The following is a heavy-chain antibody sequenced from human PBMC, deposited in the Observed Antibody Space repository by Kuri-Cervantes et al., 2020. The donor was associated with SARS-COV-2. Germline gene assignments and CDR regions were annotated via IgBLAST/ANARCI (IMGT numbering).Heavy chain of an antibody. J-gene: IGHJ5*02. CDR3: AKDLGRPNWFDP. CDR2: ISCSGGST. Sequence: GGSLRLSCAASGFTFSSYAMSWVRQAPGKGLEWVSAISCSGGSTYYADSVKGRFTISRDNSKNTLYLQMNSLRAEDTAVYYCAKDLGRPNWFDPWGQGTLVTVSS. CDR1: GFTFSSYA. V-gene: IGHV3-23*01.